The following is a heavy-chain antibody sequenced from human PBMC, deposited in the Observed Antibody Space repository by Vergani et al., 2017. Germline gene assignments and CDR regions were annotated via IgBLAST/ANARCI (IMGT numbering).Heavy chain of an antibody. CDR3: ASDTHSGQSADR. J-gene: IGHJ5*02. CDR2: IHYSENT. D-gene: IGHD5-12*01. Sequence: QVQLQESGPGLVKSSETLSLTCSVSFDSIRNLYCNWIRQPPGKGLEWIGSIHYSENTNYNPSLKTRVTISVDTSKNQFSLTLTSVTAADTAVYYCASDTHSGQSADRWWQGSLVTVTS. CDR1: FDSIRNLY. V-gene: IGHV4-59*11.